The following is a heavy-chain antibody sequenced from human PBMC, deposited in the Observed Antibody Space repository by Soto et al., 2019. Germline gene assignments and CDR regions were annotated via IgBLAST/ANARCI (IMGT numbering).Heavy chain of an antibody. J-gene: IGHJ6*02. V-gene: IGHV4-30-4*01. CDR1: GGSISSGAYY. Sequence: SETLSLTCTVSGGSISSGAYYWSWIRQPPGKGLEWIGYIYYSGSTYYNPSLKSRVTRSVDTSKNQFSLKLSSVTAADTAVYYCARDQPGGEDAAAGYGMDVWGQGTTVTVSS. CDR3: ARDQPGGEDAAAGYGMDV. D-gene: IGHD6-13*01. CDR2: IYYSGST.